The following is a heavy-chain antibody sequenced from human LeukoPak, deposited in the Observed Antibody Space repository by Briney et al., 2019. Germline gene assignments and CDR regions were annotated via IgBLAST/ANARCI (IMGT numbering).Heavy chain of an antibody. CDR1: GFTFSSYA. J-gene: IGHJ5*02. Sequence: GRSLRLSCAASGFTFSSYAMHWVREAPGKGLEWVAVISYDGSNKYYADSVKGRFTTSRDNSKNTLYLQMNSLRAEDTAVYYCARDQGIVGVLNWFDPWGQGTLVTVSS. D-gene: IGHD1-26*01. CDR3: ARDQGIVGVLNWFDP. CDR2: ISYDGSNK. V-gene: IGHV3-30-3*01.